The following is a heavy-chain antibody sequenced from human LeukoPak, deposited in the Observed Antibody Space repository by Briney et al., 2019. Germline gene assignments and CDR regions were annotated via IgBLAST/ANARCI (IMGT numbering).Heavy chain of an antibody. Sequence: GGSLRLSCAASGFTFSSYSMNWVRQAPRKGLEWVSSISSSSSYIYYADSVKGRFTISRDNAKNSLYLQMNSLRAEDTAVYYCARDYYDILTGYLTGNDYWGQGTLVTVSS. V-gene: IGHV3-21*01. D-gene: IGHD3-9*01. CDR2: ISSSSSYI. CDR1: GFTFSSYS. J-gene: IGHJ4*02. CDR3: ARDYYDILTGYLTGNDY.